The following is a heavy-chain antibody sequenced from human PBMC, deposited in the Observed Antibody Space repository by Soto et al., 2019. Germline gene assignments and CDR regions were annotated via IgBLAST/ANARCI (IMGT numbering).Heavy chain of an antibody. CDR3: ARKHTYYDYMDV. CDR2: MNQDGTRK. Sequence: GGSLRLSCAASGFTFANYWLSWVRQAPGQGLEWVANMNQDGTRKYYVDSVKGRFTISRDNSKNTLSLQMDSLPSEVLAVYYCARKHTYYDYMDVWGKGTTVTVSS. J-gene: IGHJ6*03. CDR1: GFTFANYW. V-gene: IGHV3-7*01.